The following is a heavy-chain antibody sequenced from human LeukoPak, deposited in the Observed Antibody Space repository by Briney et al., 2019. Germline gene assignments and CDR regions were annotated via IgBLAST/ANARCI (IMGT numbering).Heavy chain of an antibody. D-gene: IGHD1-26*01. CDR1: GFTFSSYA. CDR3: AKDSRYSGNYKDIDI. Sequence: GGSLRLSCAASGFTFSSYAMSWVRQAPGKGLEWVSGISGSGSNTNYADSVKGRFTISRDNSKNTLYLQMNSLRAEDTAVYYCAKDSRYSGNYKDIDIWGQGTMVTVSS. V-gene: IGHV3-23*01. J-gene: IGHJ3*02. CDR2: ISGSGSNT.